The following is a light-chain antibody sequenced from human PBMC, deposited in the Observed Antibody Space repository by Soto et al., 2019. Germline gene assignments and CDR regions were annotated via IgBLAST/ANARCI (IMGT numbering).Light chain of an antibody. V-gene: IGLV2-8*01. Sequence: QSVLTQPASVSGSPGQSITISCSGSSSDVGNGYDSVSWYQHHPGKAPRLIIYEVVQRPSGVPDRFSGSKSGNTASLTVSGLQAADGADYFCKSYAGSNTYVFGSGTKVTVL. J-gene: IGLJ1*01. CDR2: EVV. CDR1: SSDVGNGYDS. CDR3: KSYAGSNTYV.